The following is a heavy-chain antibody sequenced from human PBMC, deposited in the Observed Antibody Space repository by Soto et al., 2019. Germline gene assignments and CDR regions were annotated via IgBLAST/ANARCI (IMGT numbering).Heavy chain of an antibody. D-gene: IGHD4-17*01. CDR3: AREGSRGDYDY. V-gene: IGHV4-30-2*01. J-gene: IGHJ4*02. CDR1: GGSISSGGYS. CDR2: IYHSGST. Sequence: NLSETLSLTCAVSGGSISSGGYSWIWIRQPPGKGLEWIGYIYHSGSTYYNPSLKSRVTISVDRSKNQFSLKLSSVTAADTAVYYCAREGSRGDYDYWGQGTLVTVSS.